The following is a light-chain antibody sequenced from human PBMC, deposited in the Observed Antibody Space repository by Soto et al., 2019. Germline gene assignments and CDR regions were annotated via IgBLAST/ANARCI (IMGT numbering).Light chain of an antibody. CDR1: QGISSY. Sequence: AIRMTQSPSSFSASTGDRVTITCRASQGISSYLAWYQQKPGKAPKLLIYAASTLQSGVPSRFSGSGSGTDFTLTISWLQAEDVATYCCQEYYSYPRTFGQGPKVEIK. CDR3: QEYYSYPRT. J-gene: IGKJ1*01. CDR2: AAS. V-gene: IGKV1-8*01.